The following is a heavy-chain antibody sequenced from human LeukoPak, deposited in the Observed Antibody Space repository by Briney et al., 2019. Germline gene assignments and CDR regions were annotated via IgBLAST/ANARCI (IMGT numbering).Heavy chain of an antibody. CDR2: IFYSGST. D-gene: IGHD6-13*01. Sequence: PSETLSLTCTVSGDSISSGSYYWGWIRQPPGKGLEWIGSIFYSGSTYYNPSLESRVTISVDTSKNQFSLKLSSVTAADTAVYYCARLGYSTRWYYFDYWGQGTLVTVSS. V-gene: IGHV4-39*01. J-gene: IGHJ4*02. CDR1: GDSISSGSYY. CDR3: ARLGYSTRWYYFDY.